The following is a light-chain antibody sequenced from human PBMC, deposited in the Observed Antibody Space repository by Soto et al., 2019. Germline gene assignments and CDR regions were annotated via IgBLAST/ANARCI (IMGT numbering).Light chain of an antibody. CDR3: PQDYHYPYT. J-gene: IGKJ2*01. CDR1: QGIRND. Sequence: AIQMTQSPSSLSASVGDRVTITCRASQGIRNDLSWYQQKPGKAPKLLIYAASSLQSGVPSRFSGSGSGTDFTLNINSMQPEDFETDYCPQDYHYPYTFGQGTKMEIK. V-gene: IGKV1-6*01. CDR2: AAS.